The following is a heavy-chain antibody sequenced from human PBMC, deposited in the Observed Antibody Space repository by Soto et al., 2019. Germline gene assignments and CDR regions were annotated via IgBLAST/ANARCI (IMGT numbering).Heavy chain of an antibody. J-gene: IGHJ5*02. CDR3: AREIVTAGGNNYFDP. D-gene: IGHD2-21*02. CDR2: IYHTGGR. CDR1: GDSINNTYW. Sequence: SETLSLTCFVSGDSINNTYWWSWVRQAPEKGLEWIGEIYHTGGRSYMPSLRGRITLSVDTSKNQFSLKLTSVTAADTAVYYCAREIVTAGGNNYFDPWGPGTLVTVSS. V-gene: IGHV4-4*02.